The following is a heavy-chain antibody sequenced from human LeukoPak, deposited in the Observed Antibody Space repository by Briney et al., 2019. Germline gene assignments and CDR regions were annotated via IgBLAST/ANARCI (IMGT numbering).Heavy chain of an antibody. CDR2: IYYTGST. V-gene: IGHV4-59*01. Sequence: SETLSLTCTVSGGSISSYYWSWIRQPPGKGLDWIGYIYYTGSTNYNPSLKSRVTISVDTSKNQFSLKLSSVTAADTAVYYCSRSSEGRYYYDSSGFSYYYYYMDVWGKGTTVTISS. D-gene: IGHD3-22*01. J-gene: IGHJ6*03. CDR1: GGSISSYY. CDR3: SRSSEGRYYYDSSGFSYYYYYMDV.